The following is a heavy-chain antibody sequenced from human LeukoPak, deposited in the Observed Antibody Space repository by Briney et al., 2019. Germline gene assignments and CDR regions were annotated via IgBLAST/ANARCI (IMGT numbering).Heavy chain of an antibody. D-gene: IGHD4-17*01. Sequence: GRSLRLSCAASGFTFSSYGMHWVRQAPGKGLEWVAVISYDGSNKYYADSVKGRFTISRDNSKNTLYLRMNSLRAEDTAVYYCAKDPGSVTTKGAPWGQGTLVTVSS. CDR2: ISYDGSNK. V-gene: IGHV3-30*18. CDR1: GFTFSSYG. CDR3: AKDPGSVTTKGAP. J-gene: IGHJ5*02.